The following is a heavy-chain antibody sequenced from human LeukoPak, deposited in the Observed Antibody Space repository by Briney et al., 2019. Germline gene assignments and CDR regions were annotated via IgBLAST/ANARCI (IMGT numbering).Heavy chain of an antibody. D-gene: IGHD5-18*01. CDR2: INAGNGNT. CDR3: ARTTALVTIFDY. Sequence: ASVTVSCKASGYTFTSYAMHWVRQAPGQRLEWMGWINAGNGNTKYSQKFQGRVTITRDTSASTAYMELSSLRSEDTAVYYCARTTALVTIFDYWGQGTLVTVSS. CDR1: GYTFTSYA. J-gene: IGHJ4*02. V-gene: IGHV1-3*01.